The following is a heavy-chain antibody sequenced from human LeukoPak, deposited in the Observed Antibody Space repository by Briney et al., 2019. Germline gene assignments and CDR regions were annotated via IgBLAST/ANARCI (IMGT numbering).Heavy chain of an antibody. CDR2: IIPIFGTA. J-gene: IGHJ6*03. Sequence: ASVKVSCKASGGTFSSYAISWVRQAPGQGLEWMGGIIPIFGTANYAQKFQGRVTITADKSTSTAYMELSSLRSEDTAVYYCARYSSWYDYYYYMDVWGKGTTVTISS. CDR1: GGTFSSYA. D-gene: IGHD6-13*01. V-gene: IGHV1-69*06. CDR3: ARYSSWYDYYYYMDV.